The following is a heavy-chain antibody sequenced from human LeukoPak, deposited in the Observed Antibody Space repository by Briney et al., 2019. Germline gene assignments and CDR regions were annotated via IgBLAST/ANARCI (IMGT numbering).Heavy chain of an antibody. CDR2: IKEDGGEI. J-gene: IGHJ3*02. D-gene: IGHD5-18*01. CDR3: ARGQLKMDTDAFDI. CDR1: GITFSRSW. Sequence: GGSLRLSCAASGITFSRSWMSWVRQAPGKGLEWVAFIKEDGGEIFYVDSVKGRFTISRDNAENFLYLQMNSLGAEDTAVYYCARGQLKMDTDAFDIWGQGTMVTVSS. V-gene: IGHV3-7*02.